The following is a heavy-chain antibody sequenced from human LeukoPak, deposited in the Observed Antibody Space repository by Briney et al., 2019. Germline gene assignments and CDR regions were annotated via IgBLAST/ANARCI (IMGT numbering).Heavy chain of an antibody. CDR2: IWYDGSNK. V-gene: IGHV3-33*08. D-gene: IGHD3-22*01. Sequence: GGSLRLSCAASGFTFSSYAMHWVRQAPGKGLEWVAVIWYDGSNKYYADSVKGRFTISRDNSKNTLYLQMNSLRAEDTAVYYCARDVYYDSSGYSDYWGQGTLVTVSS. CDR3: ARDVYYDSSGYSDY. CDR1: GFTFSSYA. J-gene: IGHJ4*02.